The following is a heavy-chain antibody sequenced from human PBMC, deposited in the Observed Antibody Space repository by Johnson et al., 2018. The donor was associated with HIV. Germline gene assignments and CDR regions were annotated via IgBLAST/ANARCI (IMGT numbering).Heavy chain of an antibody. V-gene: IGHV3-15*01. CDR2: IKSKTDGGTT. CDR1: GFTFSDAS. D-gene: IGHD3-22*01. Sequence: VQLVESGGGLVKPGGSLRLSCTASGFTFSDASMSWVRQAPGKGLEWVGRIKSKTDGGTTDYAAPVNGGFTISRDDSKNKLYLQMNSLKTEDSALYYCTVRISMILALTRRDQDIWGQGTMVTVSS. CDR3: TVRISMILALTRRDQDI. J-gene: IGHJ3*02.